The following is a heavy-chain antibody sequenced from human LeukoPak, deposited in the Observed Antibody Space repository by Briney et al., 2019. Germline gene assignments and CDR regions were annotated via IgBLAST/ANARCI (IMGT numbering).Heavy chain of an antibody. D-gene: IGHD1-14*01. CDR1: GGSIASDDNY. Sequence: SQTLSLTRTVSGGSIASDDNYWGWIRQHPGKGLEWFGHIYFSGTTHYNPSLAGRSVISVATSDNQFSLKLTYVTAADTAVYYCAKVGRKYNWFDTWGQGTLVTVSS. V-gene: IGHV4-30-4*08. CDR2: IYFSGTT. J-gene: IGHJ5*02. CDR3: AKVGRKYNWFDT.